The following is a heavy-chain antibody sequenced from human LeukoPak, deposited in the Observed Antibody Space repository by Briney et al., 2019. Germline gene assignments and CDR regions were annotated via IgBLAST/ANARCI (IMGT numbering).Heavy chain of an antibody. CDR1: GYTFSSYA. D-gene: IGHD2-21*02. CDR3: AKEVVTAILIDY. Sequence: GGSLRLSCEASGYTFSSYAMSWVRRAPGKGLEWVSAISGSGGSTYYADSVKGRFTISRDNSKNTLYLQMNSLRAEDTAVYYCAKEVVTAILIDYWGQGTLVTVSS. J-gene: IGHJ4*02. V-gene: IGHV3-23*01. CDR2: ISGSGGST.